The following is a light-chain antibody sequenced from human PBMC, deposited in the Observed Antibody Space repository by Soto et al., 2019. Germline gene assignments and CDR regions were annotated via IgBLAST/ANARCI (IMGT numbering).Light chain of an antibody. V-gene: IGKV3D-15*01. CDR2: GAS. CDR1: QSVNNN. J-gene: IGKJ5*01. Sequence: EIVLTQSPGTLSLSPGERATLSCRASQSVNNNYVAWYQQKPGQAPRLLIYGASTRATGIPARFSGSGSGTEFTLTISSLQSEDFAVYYCQQYNNWPAITFGQGTRLEIK. CDR3: QQYNNWPAIT.